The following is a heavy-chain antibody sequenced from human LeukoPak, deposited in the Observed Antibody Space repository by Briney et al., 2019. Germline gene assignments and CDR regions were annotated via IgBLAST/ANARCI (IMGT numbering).Heavy chain of an antibody. J-gene: IGHJ3*02. CDR2: IKHDGSEK. CDR1: GFTFSSYW. Sequence: GGSLRLSCAASGFTFSSYWMSWVRQAPGKGLEWVANIKHDGSEKYYVDSVKGRFTISRDNAKNSLYLQMNSLRAEDTAVYYCASRNQYCGGDCFWAFDIWGQGTMVTVSS. CDR3: ASRNQYCGGDCFWAFDI. V-gene: IGHV3-7*02. D-gene: IGHD2-21*02.